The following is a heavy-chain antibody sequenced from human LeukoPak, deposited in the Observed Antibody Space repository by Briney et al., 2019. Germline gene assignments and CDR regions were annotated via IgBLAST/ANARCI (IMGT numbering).Heavy chain of an antibody. Sequence: SETLSLTCTVSGGSISSYYWSWLRQPPGNGLEWIGYIYYSGSTNYNPSLKSRVTISVDTSKNQFSLKLSSVTAADTAVYYCARELKYSSGWYGAYFDYWGQGTLVTVSS. CDR1: GGSISSYY. D-gene: IGHD6-19*01. V-gene: IGHV4-59*01. CDR3: ARELKYSSGWYGAYFDY. CDR2: IYYSGST. J-gene: IGHJ4*02.